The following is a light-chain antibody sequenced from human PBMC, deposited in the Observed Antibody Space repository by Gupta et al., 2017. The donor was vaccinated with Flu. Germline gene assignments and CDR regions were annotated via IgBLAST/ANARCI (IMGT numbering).Light chain of an antibody. J-gene: IGKJ4*01. V-gene: IGKV3-11*01. CDR3: QQRRSWPPEDT. CDR2: EAS. Sequence: DIVLPQSPATLSLSPGERATLSCRASQSVTNYLAWYQQKPGQAPRLLIYEASSRATGIPARFSGSGSGTDFTLTISILEPQDFAVYNCQQRRSWPPEDTFGRGTKLEIK. CDR1: QSVTNY.